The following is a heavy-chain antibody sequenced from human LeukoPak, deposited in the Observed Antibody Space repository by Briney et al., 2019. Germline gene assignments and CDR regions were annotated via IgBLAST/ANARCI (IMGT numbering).Heavy chain of an antibody. CDR1: GGSISSGDYY. D-gene: IGHD3-22*01. CDR3: ARVSVIVVVIDY. CDR2: NYYSGST. V-gene: IGHV4-30-4*08. J-gene: IGHJ4*02. Sequence: SQTLSLTCTVSGGSISSGDYYWSWIRQPPGKGLEWIGYNYYSGSTYYNPSLKSRVTISVDTSKNQFSLKLSSVTAADTAVYYCARVSVIVVVIDYWGQGTLVTVSS.